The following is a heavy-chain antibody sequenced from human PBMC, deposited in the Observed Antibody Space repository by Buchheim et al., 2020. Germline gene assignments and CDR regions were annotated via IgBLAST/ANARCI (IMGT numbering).Heavy chain of an antibody. CDR3: AKTQWLDPSPRASDY. V-gene: IGHV3-30*02. J-gene: IGHJ4*02. CDR2: IRYDGSNK. D-gene: IGHD6-19*01. Sequence: QVQLVESGGGVVQPGRSLRLSCAASGFTFSSYGMHWVRQAPGKGLEWVAFIRYDGSNKYYADSVKGRFTISRDNSKNTLYLQMNSLRAEDTAVYYCAKTQWLDPSPRASDYWGQGTL. CDR1: GFTFSSYG.